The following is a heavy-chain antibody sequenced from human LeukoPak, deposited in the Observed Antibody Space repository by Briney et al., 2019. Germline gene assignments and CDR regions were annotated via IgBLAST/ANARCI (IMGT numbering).Heavy chain of an antibody. J-gene: IGHJ4*02. CDR1: GFTFSSYS. Sequence: GGSLRLSCAASGFTFSSYSMNWVRQAPGRGLEWVSSISSSSSYIYYADSVKGRFTISRDNAKNSLYLQMNSLRAEDTAVYYCARLQSSGWLDYWGQGTLVTVSS. CDR2: ISSSSSYI. V-gene: IGHV3-21*01. CDR3: ARLQSSGWLDY. D-gene: IGHD6-19*01.